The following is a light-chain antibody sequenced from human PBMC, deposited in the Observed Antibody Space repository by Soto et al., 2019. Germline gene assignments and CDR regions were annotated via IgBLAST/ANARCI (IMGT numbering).Light chain of an antibody. CDR3: QQYGSAPQT. CDR2: GAS. CDR1: QSVSSSY. J-gene: IGKJ2*01. Sequence: EIVLTQSPGTLSLSPGERATLSCRASQSVSSSYLAWYQQKPGQAPRLLIFGASSRATGSPDRFSGSGSGTDFTLTISRLEPEEFAVYYCQQYGSAPQTFGQGTKLEIK. V-gene: IGKV3-20*01.